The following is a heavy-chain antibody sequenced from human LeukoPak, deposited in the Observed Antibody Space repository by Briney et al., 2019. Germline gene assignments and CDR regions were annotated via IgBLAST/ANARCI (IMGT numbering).Heavy chain of an antibody. J-gene: IGHJ2*01. V-gene: IGHV3-48*03. D-gene: IGHD2-15*01. Sequence: GGSLRLSCAASGFTFDDYAMNWVRQAPGKGLEWVSYISSSGSTIYYADSVKGRFTISRDNAKNSLYLQMNSLRAEDTAVYYCARDVGDKNWYFDLWGRGTLVTVSS. CDR1: GFTFDDYA. CDR3: ARDVGDKNWYFDL. CDR2: ISSSGSTI.